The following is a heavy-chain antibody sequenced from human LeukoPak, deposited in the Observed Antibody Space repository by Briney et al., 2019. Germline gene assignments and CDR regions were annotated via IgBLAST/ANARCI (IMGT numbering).Heavy chain of an antibody. CDR1: GYTFTDYY. CDR2: INPDSGGT. Sequence: ASVKVSCKASGYTFTDYYMHWVRQAPGQGLEWMGRINPDSGGTNFAQKFQGRVTMTRDTSITTAYMELRRLRSDDTAVYYCARTLDYGGYIPGGYWGQGTLVTVSS. CDR3: ARTLDYGGYIPGGY. D-gene: IGHD4-23*01. J-gene: IGHJ4*02. V-gene: IGHV1-2*06.